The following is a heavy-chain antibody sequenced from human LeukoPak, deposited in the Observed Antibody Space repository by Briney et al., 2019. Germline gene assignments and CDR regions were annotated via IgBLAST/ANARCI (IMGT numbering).Heavy chain of an antibody. V-gene: IGHV4-61*05. CDR1: GGSISSNTYY. CDR2: IYYSGST. J-gene: IGHJ5*02. Sequence: SETLSLTCTVSGGSISSNTYYWGWIRQPPGKGLEWIGYIYYSGSTNYNPSLKSRVTISVDTSKNQFSLKLSSVTAADTAVYYCARQGGYDSSGYFLNLWGQGTLVTVSS. CDR3: ARQGGYDSSGYFLNL. D-gene: IGHD3-22*01.